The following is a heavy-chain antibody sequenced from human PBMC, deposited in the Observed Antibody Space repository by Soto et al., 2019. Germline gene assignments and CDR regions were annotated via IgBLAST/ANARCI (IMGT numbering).Heavy chain of an antibody. CDR1: GYTFTGYF. CDR2: INSNSGAT. V-gene: IGHV1-2*02. D-gene: IGHD3-3*01. Sequence: ASVKVSCKASGYTFTGYFMHWVRQAPGQGLEWMGWINSNSGATRYAQKFQGRVTLSRDTSISTAYMELSGLRSDDTAVYYCARGGGTILAPLPWGQGTLVTVSS. CDR3: ARGGGTILAPLP. J-gene: IGHJ5*02.